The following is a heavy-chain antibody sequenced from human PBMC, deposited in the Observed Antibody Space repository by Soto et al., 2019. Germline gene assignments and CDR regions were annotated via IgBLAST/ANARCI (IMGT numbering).Heavy chain of an antibody. Sequence: QVHLVQSGAEGKKSGASVNISCKASGYTFSSYYMNLVRQAPGQGLEWMGIINPSSGSTFYAQKCQGRVTMTSDTYTSTVYMELSSLRSEDTAVYYCARALWFGELLFGSYGMDVWGQGTTVTVSS. V-gene: IGHV1-46*01. CDR2: INPSSGST. J-gene: IGHJ6*02. CDR3: ARALWFGELLFGSYGMDV. D-gene: IGHD3-10*01. CDR1: GYTFSSYY.